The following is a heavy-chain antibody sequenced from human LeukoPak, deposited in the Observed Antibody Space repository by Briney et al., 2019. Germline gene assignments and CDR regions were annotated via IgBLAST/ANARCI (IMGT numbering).Heavy chain of an antibody. V-gene: IGHV4-61*08. J-gene: IGHJ4*02. CDR1: GGSISSAEYY. D-gene: IGHD1-26*01. CDR3: ARDFLPMGATPIDY. CDR2: IYYSGST. Sequence: SETLSLTCAVSGGSISSAEYYWSWIRQHPGKGLEWIGYIYYSGSTNYNPSLKSRVTISVDTSKNQFSLKLSSVTAADTAVYYCARDFLPMGATPIDYWGQGTLVTVSS.